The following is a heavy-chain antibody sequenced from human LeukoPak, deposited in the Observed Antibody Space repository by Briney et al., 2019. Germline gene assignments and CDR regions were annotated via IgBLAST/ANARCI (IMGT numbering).Heavy chain of an antibody. D-gene: IGHD6-19*01. CDR3: AILSSGWYYFDY. V-gene: IGHV5-51*01. CDR2: IYPGDSDT. Sequence: GESLRISCQGSGSSFINYWIGWVRQMPGKGLEWMAIIYPGDSDTKYSPSFQGQVTISADKSITTAYLQWSSLKASDTAMYYCAILSSGWYYFDYWGQGTLVTVSS. CDR1: GSSFINYW. J-gene: IGHJ4*02.